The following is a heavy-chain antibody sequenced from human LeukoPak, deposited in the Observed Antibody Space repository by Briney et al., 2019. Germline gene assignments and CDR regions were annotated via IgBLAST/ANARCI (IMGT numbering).Heavy chain of an antibody. Sequence: GASLRLSCAASGFTFSDYYMSWIRQAPGKGLEWVSYISSSGSTIYYADSVKGRFTISRDNAKNSLYLQMNSLRAEDTAVYYCARAVTGYYYYYMDVWGKGTTVTVSS. D-gene: IGHD4-17*01. V-gene: IGHV3-11*01. CDR2: ISSSGSTI. CDR3: ARAVTGYYYYYMDV. J-gene: IGHJ6*03. CDR1: GFTFSDYY.